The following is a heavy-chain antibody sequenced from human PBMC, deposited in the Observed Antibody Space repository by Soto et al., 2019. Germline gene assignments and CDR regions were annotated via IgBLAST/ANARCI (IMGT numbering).Heavy chain of an antibody. J-gene: IGHJ4*02. CDR1: VFIFSGDW. Sequence: EVQFLESGGGLVEPGGSLRLSCAASVFIFSGDWMHWVRQGPVKGVVWVSRISRDGSVTTYADSVRGRFTISRDNAKNTLYLEMHSLRAEDTALYYSARGRTGLYGQDYWGLGTLVSVSS. CDR3: ARGRTGLYGQDY. CDR2: ISRDGSVT. D-gene: IGHD2-8*01. V-gene: IGHV3-74*01.